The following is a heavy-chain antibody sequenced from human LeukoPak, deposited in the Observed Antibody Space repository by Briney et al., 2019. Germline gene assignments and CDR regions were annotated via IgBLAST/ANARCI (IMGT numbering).Heavy chain of an antibody. V-gene: IGHV3-74*01. CDR2: INPGGSSI. J-gene: IGHJ4*02. Sequence: GGSLRLSCAASGFTFSSYWMHWVRQVPGKGLVWVARINPGGSSITYADSVKGRFTISRDNAKNTLYLQMDSLRADDTAVYYCAKNAGYFCGGGQCYLDSWGQGTPVTVSS. CDR1: GFTFSSYW. D-gene: IGHD2-21*01. CDR3: AKNAGYFCGGGQCYLDS.